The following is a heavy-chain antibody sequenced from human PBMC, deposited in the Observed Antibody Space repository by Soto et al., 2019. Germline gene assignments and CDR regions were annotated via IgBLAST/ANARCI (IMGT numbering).Heavy chain of an antibody. CDR1: GGTFSSYA. Sequence: SVKVSCKASGGTFSSYAISWVRQAPGQGLEWMGGIIPIFGTANYAQKFQGRVTITADESTSTAYMELSSLRSEDTAVYYCARALTMVRGVIKYNWFDPWGQGTLVTVSS. D-gene: IGHD3-10*01. CDR2: IIPIFGTA. V-gene: IGHV1-69*13. CDR3: ARALTMVRGVIKYNWFDP. J-gene: IGHJ5*02.